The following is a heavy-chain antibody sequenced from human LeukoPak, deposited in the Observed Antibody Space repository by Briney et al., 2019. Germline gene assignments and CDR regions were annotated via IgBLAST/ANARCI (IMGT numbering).Heavy chain of an antibody. J-gene: IGHJ4*02. CDR2: MNPNSGNT. Sequence: GASVKVSCKASGYTFTSYDINWVRQATGQGPEWMGWMNPNSGNTGYAQKFQGRVTMTRNTSISTAYMELSSLRSEDTAVYYCARGGIDRSWGYCSSTSCYDYWGQGTLVTVSS. V-gene: IGHV1-8*01. CDR3: ARGGIDRSWGYCSSTSCYDY. CDR1: GYTFTSYD. D-gene: IGHD2-2*01.